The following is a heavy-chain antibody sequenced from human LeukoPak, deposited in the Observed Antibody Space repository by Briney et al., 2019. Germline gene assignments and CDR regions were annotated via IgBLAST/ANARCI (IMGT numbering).Heavy chain of an antibody. Sequence: PSETLSLTCTVSGCSISSSSYYWGWIRQPPGKGLEWIGEINHSGSTNYNPSLKSRVTISVDTSKHQFSLKLSSVTAADTAVYYCASRTTYSSGWYRFNNWFDPWGQGTLVTVSS. CDR1: GCSISSSSYY. J-gene: IGHJ5*02. CDR2: INHSGST. D-gene: IGHD6-19*01. CDR3: ASRTTYSSGWYRFNNWFDP. V-gene: IGHV4-39*07.